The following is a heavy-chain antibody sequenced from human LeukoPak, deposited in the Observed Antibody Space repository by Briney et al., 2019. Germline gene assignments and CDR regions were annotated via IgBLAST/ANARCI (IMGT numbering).Heavy chain of an antibody. J-gene: IGHJ4*02. V-gene: IGHV1-2*02. Sequence: GASVKVSCKASGYTFTGYYMHWVRQAPGQGLEWMGWINPNSGGTNYAQKFQGRVTMTRDTSISTAYMELSRLRFDDTAVYYCARSMPIAVAGVGNYWGQGTLVTVSS. CDR1: GYTFTGYY. D-gene: IGHD6-19*01. CDR2: INPNSGGT. CDR3: ARSMPIAVAGVGNY.